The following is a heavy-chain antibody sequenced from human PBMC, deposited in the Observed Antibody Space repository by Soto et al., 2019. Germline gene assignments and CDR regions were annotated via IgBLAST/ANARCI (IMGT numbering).Heavy chain of an antibody. J-gene: IGHJ4*02. CDR2: IVSSGAM. CDR3: GRQETASGSHHLRTFGH. V-gene: IGHV4-39*01. Sequence: PSETLSLTCIVSGASVRSSRFYWGWIRQTPGNGLEWIGSIVSSGAMHPNPSLRRRIDSSLDSSQNKLSLDLCSVTAPPTPMDYCGRQETASGSHHLRTFGHWGQGILVNVFS. CDR1: GASVRSSRFY. D-gene: IGHD3-16*01.